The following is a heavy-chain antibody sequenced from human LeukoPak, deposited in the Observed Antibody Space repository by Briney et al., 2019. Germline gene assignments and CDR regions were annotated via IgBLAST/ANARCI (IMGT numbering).Heavy chain of an antibody. CDR2: IKQDGSEK. CDR1: GFTFSSYW. Sequence: GGSLRLSCAASGFTFSSYWMNWVRQAPGKGLEWVANIKQDGSEKYYVDSVKGRFTISRDNAKNSLYLQMNSLRAEDTAVYYCARATGYSYGRHDAFDIWGQGTMVTVSS. CDR3: ARATGYSYGRHDAFDI. V-gene: IGHV3-7*01. D-gene: IGHD5-18*01. J-gene: IGHJ3*02.